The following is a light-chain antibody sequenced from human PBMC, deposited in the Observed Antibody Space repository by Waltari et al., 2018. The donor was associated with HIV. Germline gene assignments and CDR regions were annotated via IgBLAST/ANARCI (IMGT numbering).Light chain of an antibody. CDR1: NIEHKG. Sequence: SDVLTQSPSVSVAPGQTAKISCWGHNIEHKGFQWYQHKPGQAPGLVIYDYTDRPAGIPERFSGSSSGNTATLTVSMVEAGDEADYYCQLWDTSSDHPAFFGGGTKLTV. CDR2: DYT. CDR3: QLWDTSSDHPAF. J-gene: IGLJ2*01. V-gene: IGLV3-21*02.